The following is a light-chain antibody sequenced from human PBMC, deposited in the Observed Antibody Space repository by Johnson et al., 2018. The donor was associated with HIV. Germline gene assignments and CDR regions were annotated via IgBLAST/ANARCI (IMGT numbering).Light chain of an antibody. CDR2: DNN. J-gene: IGLJ1*01. Sequence: QSVLTQPPSVSAASGQRVDISCSGSSSNIENNYVSWYQQLPGTAPKLLIYDNNKRPSGIPDRFSGSKSGTSATLGITGLQTGDEADYYCGTWDSSLSAYVFGTGTKVTVL. V-gene: IGLV1-51*01. CDR3: GTWDSSLSAYV. CDR1: SSNIENNY.